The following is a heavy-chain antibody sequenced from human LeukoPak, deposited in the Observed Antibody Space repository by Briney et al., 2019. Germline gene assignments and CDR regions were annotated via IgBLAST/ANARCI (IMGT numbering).Heavy chain of an antibody. CDR1: GFTFSTYG. Sequence: GGSLRLSCAVSGFTFSTYGMHWVRQAPGKGLEWVSAISGSGGRIYYGASVKGRFTISRDNSKNTLNLQMNSLRAEDTAVYYCATSKYSGSYWGQGTLVTVSS. J-gene: IGHJ4*02. CDR3: ATSKYSGSY. D-gene: IGHD1-26*01. CDR2: ISGSGGRI. V-gene: IGHV3-23*01.